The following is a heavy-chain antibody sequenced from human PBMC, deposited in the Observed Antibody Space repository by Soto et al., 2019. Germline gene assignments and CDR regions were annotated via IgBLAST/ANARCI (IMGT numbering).Heavy chain of an antibody. Sequence: SLRLSCAASGFTFSSYAMSWVRQAPGKGLEWVSAISGSGGSTYYADSVKGRFTISRDNSKNTLYLQMNSLRAEDTAVYYCAKDQADYIWGSYPTPEAFDIWSQGTMVTVSS. J-gene: IGHJ3*02. CDR1: GFTFSSYA. CDR2: ISGSGGST. CDR3: AKDQADYIWGSYPTPEAFDI. D-gene: IGHD3-16*01. V-gene: IGHV3-23*01.